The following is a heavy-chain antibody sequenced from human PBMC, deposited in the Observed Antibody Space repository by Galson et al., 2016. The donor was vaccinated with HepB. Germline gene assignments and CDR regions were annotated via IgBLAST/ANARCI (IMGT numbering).Heavy chain of an antibody. CDR2: VYPNEDT. V-gene: IGHV4-4*02. J-gene: IGHJ4*02. CDR3: SRAXGWNWDTPLDS. Sequence: TLSXXCAVSXXXIXXXNWXXXVRXXXGKGXEWXGEVYPNEDTNYXPSPKSRVTISADKSKNQFSLRLSSVTAADTAVYYCSRAXGWNWDTPLDSWGQGXXVTV. CDR1: XXXIXXXNW. D-gene: IGHD1/OR15-1a*01.